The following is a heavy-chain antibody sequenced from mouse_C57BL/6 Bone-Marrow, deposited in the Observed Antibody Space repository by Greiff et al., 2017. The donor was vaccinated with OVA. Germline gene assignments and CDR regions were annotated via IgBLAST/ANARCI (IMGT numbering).Heavy chain of an antibody. V-gene: IGHV1-19*01. CDR2: INPYNGGT. Sequence: EVQLQQSGPVLVKPGASVKMSCKASGYTFTDYYMNWVKQSHGKSLEWIGVINPYNGGTSYNQKFKGKATLTVDKSSSTAYMELNSLTSEDSAVYYCARGGYDGAWFAYWGQGTLVTVSA. J-gene: IGHJ3*01. D-gene: IGHD2-2*01. CDR1: GYTFTDYY. CDR3: ARGGYDGAWFAY.